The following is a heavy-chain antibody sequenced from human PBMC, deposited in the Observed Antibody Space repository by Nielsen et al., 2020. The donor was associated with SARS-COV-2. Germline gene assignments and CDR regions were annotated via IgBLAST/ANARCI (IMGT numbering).Heavy chain of an antibody. V-gene: IGHV4-59*08. CDR2: IYYSGST. CDR1: GGSISSYY. Sequence: SETLSLTCTVSGGSISSYYWSWIRQPPGKGLEWIGYIYYSGSTNYNPSLKSRVTISVDTSKNQFSPKLSSVTAAGTAVYYCAGVGATTVVDYWGQGTLVTVSS. D-gene: IGHD1-26*01. J-gene: IGHJ4*02. CDR3: AGVGATTVVDY.